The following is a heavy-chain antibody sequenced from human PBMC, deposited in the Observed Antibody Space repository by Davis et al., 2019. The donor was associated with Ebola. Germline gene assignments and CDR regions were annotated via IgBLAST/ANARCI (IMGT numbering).Heavy chain of an antibody. CDR1: GFTFSSYW. J-gene: IGHJ6*02. D-gene: IGHD3-10*01. V-gene: IGHV3-74*01. Sequence: PGGSLRLSCAASGFTFSSYWMHWVRQAPGKGLVWVSRINSDGSSTSYADSVKGRFTISRDNAKNTLYLQMNSLRAEDTAVYYCARDRSRIWFRRGMDVWGQGTTVTVSS. CDR3: ARDRSRIWFRRGMDV. CDR2: INSDGSST.